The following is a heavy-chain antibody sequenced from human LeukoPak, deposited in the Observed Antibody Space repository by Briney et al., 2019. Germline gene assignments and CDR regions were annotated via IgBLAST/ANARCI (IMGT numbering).Heavy chain of an antibody. CDR3: AKGSGYDTDFDY. CDR1: GFTFSTYV. D-gene: IGHD3-9*01. V-gene: IGHV3-23*01. Sequence: GSLRLSCAASGFTFSTYVMSWVRQAPGKGLEWVSGISGSGDNTYYADSVRGRFTVSRDNSKNTLYLQMNSLRAEDTAIYYCAKGSGYDTDFDYWGQGTLVTVSS. CDR2: ISGSGDNT. J-gene: IGHJ4*02.